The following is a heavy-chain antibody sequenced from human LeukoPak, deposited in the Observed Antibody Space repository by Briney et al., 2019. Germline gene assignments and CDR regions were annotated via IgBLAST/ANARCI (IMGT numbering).Heavy chain of an antibody. D-gene: IGHD3-16*01. Sequence: GASVKVSCKASGYTFTNYDINWVRQATGQGLEWMGWMSPNSGNTGYAQKSQGRVTITRNTSISTAYMELSSLRSEDTAVYYCLGGESFDYWGQGTLVTVSS. CDR1: GYTFTNYD. CDR3: LGGESFDY. V-gene: IGHV1-8*03. CDR2: MSPNSGNT. J-gene: IGHJ4*02.